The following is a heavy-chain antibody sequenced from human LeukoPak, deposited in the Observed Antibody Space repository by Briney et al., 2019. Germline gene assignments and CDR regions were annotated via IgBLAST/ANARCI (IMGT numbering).Heavy chain of an antibody. CDR1: GFTVSNTY. J-gene: IGHJ6*02. V-gene: IGHV3-53*01. CDR3: ARGGGLDV. Sequence: PGGSLRLSCAASGFTVSNTYMSWVRQAPGKGLEWVSLIYSGGGTYSADSVKGRFTISRDNAKNSLYLQMSNLRAEDTAVYFCARGGGLDVWGQGATVTVSS. D-gene: IGHD3-16*01. CDR2: IYSGGGT.